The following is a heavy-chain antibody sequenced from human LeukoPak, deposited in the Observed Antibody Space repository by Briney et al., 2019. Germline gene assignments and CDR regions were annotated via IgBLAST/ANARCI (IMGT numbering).Heavy chain of an antibody. V-gene: IGHV1-18*01. Sequence: ASVKVSCKASGYTFTSYGISWVRQAPGQGLEWMGWISAYNGNTNYAQKLQGRVTMTTDTSTSTAYMELRSLRSDDTAVYYCARDHYYDSSGYSHLGAFDIWGQGTMVTVSS. D-gene: IGHD3-22*01. CDR2: ISAYNGNT. CDR3: ARDHYYDSSGYSHLGAFDI. J-gene: IGHJ3*02. CDR1: GYTFTSYG.